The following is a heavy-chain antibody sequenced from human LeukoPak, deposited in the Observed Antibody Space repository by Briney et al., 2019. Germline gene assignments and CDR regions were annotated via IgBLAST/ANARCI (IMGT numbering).Heavy chain of an antibody. Sequence: GESLRISCKGSGYSFTSYWISWVRQMPGKGLEWMGRIDPSDSYTNYSPSFQGHVTISADKSISTAYLQWSSLKASDTAMYYCAANERTGYYEAGDFFDPWGQGTLVTVS. V-gene: IGHV5-10-1*01. CDR1: GYSFTSYW. CDR2: IDPSDSYT. J-gene: IGHJ5*02. CDR3: AANERTGYYEAGDFFDP. D-gene: IGHD3/OR15-3a*01.